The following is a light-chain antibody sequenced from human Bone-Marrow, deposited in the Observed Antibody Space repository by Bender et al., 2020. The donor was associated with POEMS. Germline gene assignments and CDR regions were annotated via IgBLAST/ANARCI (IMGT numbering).Light chain of an antibody. CDR2: EDN. J-gene: IGLJ1*01. V-gene: IGLV3-1*01. Sequence: SYGLTQPPSVSVSSGHTANITCSGDQLGDQYASGYQLMPGQSPGLVIYEDNKRPSGIPERFSGSNSGNIATVPISRTQALDEADYYCCSDAGSSTYVFGPGPTLTVL. CDR3: CSDAGSSTYV. CDR1: QLGDQY.